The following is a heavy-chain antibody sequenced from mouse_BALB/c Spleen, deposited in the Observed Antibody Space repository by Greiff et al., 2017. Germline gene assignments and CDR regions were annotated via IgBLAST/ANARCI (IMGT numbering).Heavy chain of an antibody. CDR3: ARLSMVTTGGGFAY. Sequence: EVKLVESGGGLVQPGGSLKLSCAASGFTFSSYTMSWVRQTPEKRLEWVAYISNGGGSTYYPDTVKGRFTISRDNAKNTLYLQMSSLKSEDTAMYYCARLSMVTTGGGFAYWGQGTLVTVSA. CDR2: ISNGGGST. D-gene: IGHD2-2*01. CDR1: GFTFSSYT. J-gene: IGHJ3*01. V-gene: IGHV5-12-2*01.